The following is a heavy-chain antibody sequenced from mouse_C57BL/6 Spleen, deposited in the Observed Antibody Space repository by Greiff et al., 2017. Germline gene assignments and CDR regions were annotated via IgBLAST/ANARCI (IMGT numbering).Heavy chain of an antibody. Sequence: EVKVEESGGGLVKPGGSLKLSCAASGFTFSDYGMHWVRQAPEKGLEWVAYISSGSSTIYYADTVKGRFTISRDNAKNTLFLQMTSLRSEDTAMYYCARRGGYGTVYYAMDYWGQGTSVTVSS. CDR1: GFTFSDYG. CDR2: ISSGSSTI. V-gene: IGHV5-17*01. J-gene: IGHJ4*01. D-gene: IGHD2-1*01. CDR3: ARRGGYGTVYYAMDY.